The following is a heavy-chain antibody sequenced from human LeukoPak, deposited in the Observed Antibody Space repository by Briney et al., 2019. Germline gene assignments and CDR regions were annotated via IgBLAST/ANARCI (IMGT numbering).Heavy chain of an antibody. Sequence: PSETLSLTCTVSGGSISSGDYYWSWIRQPPGKGLEWIAYFYYSGSTYYNPSLKSRVTISVDTSKNQFSLNLIPVTAADTAVYYCARAAFYSEYYFDSWGQGTLVTVSS. CDR3: ARAAFYSEYYFDS. J-gene: IGHJ4*02. CDR1: GGSISSGDYY. CDR2: FYYSGST. D-gene: IGHD3-3*02. V-gene: IGHV4-30-4*01.